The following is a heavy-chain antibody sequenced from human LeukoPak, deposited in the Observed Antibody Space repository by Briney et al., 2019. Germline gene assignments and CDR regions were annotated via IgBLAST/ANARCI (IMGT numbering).Heavy chain of an antibody. CDR2: IIPIFGTA. Sequence: SVKVSCKASGGTFSRFTISWVRQAPGQGLEWMGGIIPIFGTANYAQKFQGRVTITADESTSTAYMELSSLRSEDTAVYYCARDRYSSGWYLYDAFDIWGQGTMVTVSS. J-gene: IGHJ3*02. CDR3: ARDRYSSGWYLYDAFDI. V-gene: IGHV1-69*01. CDR1: GGTFSRFT. D-gene: IGHD6-19*01.